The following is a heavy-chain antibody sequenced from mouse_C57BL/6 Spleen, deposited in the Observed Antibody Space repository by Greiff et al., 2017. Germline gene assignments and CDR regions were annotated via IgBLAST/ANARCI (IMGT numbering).Heavy chain of an antibody. CDR3: ARSKTAQAHYFDY. D-gene: IGHD3-2*02. V-gene: IGHV1-52*01. J-gene: IGHJ2*01. CDR1: GYTFTSYW. Sequence: QVQLQQPGAELVRPGSSVKLSCKASGYTFTSYWMHWVKQRPIQVLEWIGNIDPSDSETHYNQKFKDKATLTVDKSSSTAYMQLSILTSEDSAVYYCARSKTAQAHYFDYWGQGTTLTVSS. CDR2: IDPSDSET.